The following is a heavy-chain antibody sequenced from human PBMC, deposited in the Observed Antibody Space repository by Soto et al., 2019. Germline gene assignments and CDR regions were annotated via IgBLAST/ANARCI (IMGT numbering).Heavy chain of an antibody. CDR1: GGAFNNYA. CDR2: IVPVFPSV. Sequence: QVQLVQSGAEVKMPGSSVKVSCKASGGAFNNYAIYWVRQAPGHGLAWLGTIVPVFPSVYYAPRFQGRLTITADGSTDTVYMMLTSLKSEDTAVYSCAREMPSTAAAYFYYGLNVRGQGTSVTVSS. CDR3: AREMPSTAAAYFYYGLNV. D-gene: IGHD6-13*01. J-gene: IGHJ6*02. V-gene: IGHV1-69*18.